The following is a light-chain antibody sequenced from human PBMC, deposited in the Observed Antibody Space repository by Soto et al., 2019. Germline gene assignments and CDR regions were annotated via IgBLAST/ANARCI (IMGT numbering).Light chain of an antibody. CDR3: QHYGGLWT. Sequence: DIQMTQSPSSMSASVGDRVTITCRASQSISAYLNWYQQKPGKAPKLLIYAASSLQSGVPSRFSGSGSGTDFTLTISSLQPEDFATYYCQHYGGLWTFGLGTKV. V-gene: IGKV1-39*01. CDR1: QSISAY. CDR2: AAS. J-gene: IGKJ1*01.